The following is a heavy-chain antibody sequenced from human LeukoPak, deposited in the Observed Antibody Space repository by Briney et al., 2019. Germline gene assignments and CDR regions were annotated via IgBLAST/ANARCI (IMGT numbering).Heavy chain of an antibody. D-gene: IGHD3-22*01. J-gene: IGHJ4*02. CDR1: GFNFSDHY. V-gene: IGHV3-11*01. CDR2: ISGSGATL. CDR3: ARALYGSSGYYDY. Sequence: GGSLRLSCAASGFNFSDHYMSWVRQPPGRPLEWVSYISGSGATLHHADSVKGRFTISRDNAKNSLSLQMNSLRAEDTALYYCARALYGSSGYYDYWGQGILVTVSS.